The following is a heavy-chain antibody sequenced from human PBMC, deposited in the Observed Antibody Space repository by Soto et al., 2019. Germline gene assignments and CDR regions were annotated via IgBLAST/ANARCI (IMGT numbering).Heavy chain of an antibody. D-gene: IGHD3-9*01. V-gene: IGHV3-15*01. CDR2: IKSKTDGGTT. J-gene: IGHJ3*02. CDR3: TTDAHYDILTGKNPHAFDI. CDR1: GFTFSNAW. Sequence: GWSLRLSCAASGFTFSNAWMSWVRQAPGRGLEWVGRIKSKTDGGTTDYAAPVKGRFTISRDDSKNTLYLQMNSLKTEDTAVYYCTTDAHYDILTGKNPHAFDIWGQGTMVTVSS.